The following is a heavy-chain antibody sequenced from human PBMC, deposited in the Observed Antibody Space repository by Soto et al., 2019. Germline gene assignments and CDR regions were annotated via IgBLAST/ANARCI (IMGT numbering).Heavy chain of an antibody. Sequence: SLRLSCAASGLTFDDDAMHSVRHAAGTGLEWVSGISWNSGSIGYADSVKGRFTISRDNAKNSLYLQMNSLRAEDTALYYCAKAVAPGNYYYYGMDVWGQGTTVTVSS. CDR3: AKAVAPGNYYYYGMDV. J-gene: IGHJ6*02. CDR1: GLTFDDDA. D-gene: IGHD5-12*01. CDR2: ISWNSGSI. V-gene: IGHV3-9*01.